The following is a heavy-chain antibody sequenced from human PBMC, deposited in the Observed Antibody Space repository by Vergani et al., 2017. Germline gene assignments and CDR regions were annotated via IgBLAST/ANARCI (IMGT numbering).Heavy chain of an antibody. J-gene: IGHJ4*02. CDR1: GDSMRNSNYY. Sequence: QLQLQESGPRLVRPSETLSLTCTVSGDSMRNSNYYWGWIRQPPGKGLEWIGSIYYSGSTYYTPSLKSRVGIFVDTSKSQFFLKLTSVTAADTAVYYCVRHGRPYYFTSGIDVWGRGTLVSVSS. D-gene: IGHD2/OR15-2a*01. CDR3: VRHGRPYYFTSGIDV. V-gene: IGHV4-39*01. CDR2: IYYSGST.